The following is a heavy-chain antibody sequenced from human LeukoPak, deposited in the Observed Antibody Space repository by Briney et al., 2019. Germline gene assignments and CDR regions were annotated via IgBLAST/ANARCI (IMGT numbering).Heavy chain of an antibody. CDR1: GFTVSSNY. CDR2: IYSGGST. V-gene: IGHV3-53*01. Sequence: GGSLRLSCAASGFTVSSNYMSWVRQAPGKGLEWVSVIYSGGSTYYADSVKGRFTISRDNSKNTLYLQMNSLRAEDTAVYYCAREPYDSSGYPWSQGTLVTVSS. J-gene: IGHJ5*02. CDR3: AREPYDSSGYP. D-gene: IGHD3-22*01.